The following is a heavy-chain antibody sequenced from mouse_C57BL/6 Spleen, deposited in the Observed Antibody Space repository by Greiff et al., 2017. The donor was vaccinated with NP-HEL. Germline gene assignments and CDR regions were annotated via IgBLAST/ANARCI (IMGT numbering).Heavy chain of an antibody. V-gene: IGHV5-4*01. CDR1: GFTFSSYA. CDR3: AREAFDYYGSSYPAWFAY. J-gene: IGHJ3*01. CDR2: ISDGGSYT. Sequence: EVKLLESGGGLVKPGGSLKLSCAASGFTFSSYAMSWVRQTPEKRLEWVATISDGGSYTYYPDNVKGRFTISRDNAKNNLYLQMSHLKSEDTAMYYCAREAFDYYGSSYPAWFAYWGQGTLVTVSA. D-gene: IGHD1-1*01.